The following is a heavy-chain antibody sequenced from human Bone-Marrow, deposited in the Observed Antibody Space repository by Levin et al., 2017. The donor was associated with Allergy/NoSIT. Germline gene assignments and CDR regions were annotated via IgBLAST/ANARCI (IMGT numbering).Heavy chain of an antibody. CDR3: ARIVMATTDYAMDV. D-gene: IGHD5-12*01. J-gene: IGHJ6*02. CDR1: GFSLSVSGMC. CDR2: VDWDDDT. Sequence: SGPTLVKPTQTLTLTCTYSGFSLSVSGMCVGWIRQAPGKALEWLGRVDWDDDTYYSTSLKTRLSISKDTSKQQVVLRLTNVDPADTGTYFCARIVMATTDYAMDVWGRGTTVTVS. V-gene: IGHV2-70*11.